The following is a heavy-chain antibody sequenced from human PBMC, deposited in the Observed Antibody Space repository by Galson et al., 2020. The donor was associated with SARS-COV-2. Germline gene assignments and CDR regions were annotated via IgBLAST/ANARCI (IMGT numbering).Heavy chain of an antibody. V-gene: IGHV3-30*04. Sequence: GGSLRLSCEASGFTFSSYAMHWVRQAPGKGLEWVAVISYDGNNQFYEASVTGRFTISRENSKIALYLQMNSLRTEDTALYYGARDLGVGAGIGVYFQHWGQATLVTGAS. CDR2: ISYDGNNQ. CDR3: ARDLGVGAGIGVYFQH. CDR1: GFTFSSYA. J-gene: IGHJ1*01. D-gene: IGHD6-13*01.